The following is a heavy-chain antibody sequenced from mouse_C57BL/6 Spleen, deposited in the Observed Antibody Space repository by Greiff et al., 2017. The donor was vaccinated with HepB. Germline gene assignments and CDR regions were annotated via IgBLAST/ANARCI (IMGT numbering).Heavy chain of an antibody. D-gene: IGHD2-4*01. Sequence: QVQLKESDAELVKPGASVKISCKVSGYTFTDHTIHWMKQRPEQGLEWIGYIYPRDGSTKYNEKFKGKATLTADKASSTADMQLNSLTSEDSAVYFCAREEGYYDYDFDYWGQGTTLTVSS. J-gene: IGHJ2*01. CDR2: IYPRDGST. CDR3: AREEGYYDYDFDY. V-gene: IGHV1-78*01. CDR1: GYTFTDHT.